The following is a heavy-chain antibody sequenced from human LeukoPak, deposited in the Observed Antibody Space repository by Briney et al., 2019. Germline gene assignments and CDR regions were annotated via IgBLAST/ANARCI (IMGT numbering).Heavy chain of an antibody. J-gene: IGHJ4*02. Sequence: GGSLRLSCEASGMIFSKYWMSWVRQAPGKGLEWVANIKQDGSEKYYLDSVKGRFIISRDNAKNSLYLHMNSLRAEDTAVYYCATSWDYWGQGTLVTVSS. CDR3: ATSWDY. CDR2: IKQDGSEK. CDR1: GMIFSKYW. V-gene: IGHV3-7*01.